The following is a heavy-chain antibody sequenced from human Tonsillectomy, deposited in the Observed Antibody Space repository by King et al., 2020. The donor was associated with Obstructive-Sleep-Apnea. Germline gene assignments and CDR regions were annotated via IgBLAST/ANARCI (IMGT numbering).Heavy chain of an antibody. CDR2: IYYSGTT. CDR1: GGSISSYY. Sequence: QLQESGPGLVKPSETLSLTCTVSGGSISSYYWSWIRQPPGKGLEWVGDIYYSGTTNYNPTLKSRVTKSINTTKNHFSLKLSSVTASDTAVYYYARNIIPGVFDIWGQGTMVTVSS. J-gene: IGHJ3*02. D-gene: IGHD3-3*01. CDR3: ARNIIPGVFDI. V-gene: IGHV4-59*01.